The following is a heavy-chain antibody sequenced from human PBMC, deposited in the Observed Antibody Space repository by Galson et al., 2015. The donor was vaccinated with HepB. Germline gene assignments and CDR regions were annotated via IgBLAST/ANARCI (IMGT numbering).Heavy chain of an antibody. Sequence: SLRLSCAASGFTFDDYAMHWVRQAPGKGLEWVSGISWNSGSIGYADSVKGRFTISRDNAKNSLYLQMNSLRAEDTALYYCAKGRGAAPIHPLDYWGQGTLVTVSS. CDR1: GFTFDDYA. CDR2: ISWNSGSI. CDR3: AKGRGAAPIHPLDY. J-gene: IGHJ4*02. D-gene: IGHD2-15*01. V-gene: IGHV3-9*01.